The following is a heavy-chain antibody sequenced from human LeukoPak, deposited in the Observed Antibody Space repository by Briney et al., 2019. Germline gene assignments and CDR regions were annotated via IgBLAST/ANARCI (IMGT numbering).Heavy chain of an antibody. V-gene: IGHV4-59*12. Sequence: SETLSLACSVSGASISSYYWSWIRQPPGKGLEWIGYVYYSGSTKYNPSLKSRVTISVDTSKNQFSLKLSSVTAADTAVYYCARAPPYLSGVSCRSSNYMDVWAKGPRSPSP. CDR3: ARAPPYLSGVSCRSSNYMDV. CDR2: VYYSGST. J-gene: IGHJ6*03. CDR1: GASISSYY. D-gene: IGHD2-15*01.